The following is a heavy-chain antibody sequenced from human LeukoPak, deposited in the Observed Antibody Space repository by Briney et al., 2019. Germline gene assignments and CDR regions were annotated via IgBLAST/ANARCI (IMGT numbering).Heavy chain of an antibody. D-gene: IGHD2-2*01. V-gene: IGHV3-74*01. CDR1: GFTFSSYW. Sequence: QPGGSLRLSCAASGFTFSSYWMHWVRQAPGKGLVWVSRIDSDGISTSYADSVKGRFTISRDNAKNTLYLQMNSLRAEDTAVYFCARAITGDTFSTFDPWGQGTLVTVSS. J-gene: IGHJ5*02. CDR2: IDSDGIST. CDR3: ARAITGDTFSTFDP.